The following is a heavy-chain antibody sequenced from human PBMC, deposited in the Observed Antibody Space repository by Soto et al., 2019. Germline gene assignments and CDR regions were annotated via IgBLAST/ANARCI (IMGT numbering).Heavy chain of an antibody. D-gene: IGHD5-12*01. J-gene: IGHJ4*02. Sequence: QVQLQESGPGLVKPSGTLSLTCAVSGGSISSSNWWSWVRQPPGKGLEWIGEIYHSGSTNYNPSLKSRVTISGDKSKNQCSLKLSSVTAADTAVYYCARGDSGYDPLDYWGQGTLVTVSS. V-gene: IGHV4-4*02. CDR3: ARGDSGYDPLDY. CDR2: IYHSGST. CDR1: GGSISSSNW.